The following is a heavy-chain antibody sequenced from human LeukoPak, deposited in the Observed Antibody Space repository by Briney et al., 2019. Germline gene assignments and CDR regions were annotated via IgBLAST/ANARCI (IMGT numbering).Heavy chain of an antibody. CDR1: GFTFSSYG. D-gene: IGHD3-10*01. CDR2: IWYDGSNK. V-gene: IGHV3-33*01. J-gene: IGHJ3*02. CDR3: ARDPRFGHSTLIGRDAFDI. Sequence: GGSLRLSCAESGFTFSSYGMHWVRQAPGKGLEWVAVIWYDGSNKYYADSVKGRFTISRDNSKNTLYLQMNSLRAEDTAVYYCARDPRFGHSTLIGRDAFDIWGQGTMVTVSS.